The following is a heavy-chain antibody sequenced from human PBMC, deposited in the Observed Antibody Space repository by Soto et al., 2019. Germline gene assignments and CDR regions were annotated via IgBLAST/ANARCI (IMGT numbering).Heavy chain of an antibody. J-gene: IGHJ4*02. CDR3: AKVIHNDSSGYYLHIAFHY. Sequence: EVQLLESGGGLVQPGGSLRLSCAASGFTFSSYAMSWVRQAPGKGLEWVSAISGSGGSTYYADSVKGRFTISRDNSKNTLYLQMNSLRDEDMAVYYCAKVIHNDSSGYYLHIAFHYWGQGTLVTVSS. D-gene: IGHD3-22*01. CDR2: ISGSGGST. V-gene: IGHV3-23*01. CDR1: GFTFSSYA.